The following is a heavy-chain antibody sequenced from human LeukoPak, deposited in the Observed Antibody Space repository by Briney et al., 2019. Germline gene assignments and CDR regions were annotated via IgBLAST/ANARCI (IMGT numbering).Heavy chain of an antibody. Sequence: ASVSLSCKASGYTFTGYYMHWVRQAPGQGLEWMGWINPNSGGTKYAQKFQGRVTMTRDTSISTAYMELSRLRSDDTAVYYCASLYYDCSRSDNFAYWGEPCLVTVSS. CDR1: GYTFTGYY. V-gene: IGHV1-2*02. CDR2: INPNSGGT. CDR3: ASLYYDCSRSDNFAY. D-gene: IGHD3-22*01. J-gene: IGHJ4*02.